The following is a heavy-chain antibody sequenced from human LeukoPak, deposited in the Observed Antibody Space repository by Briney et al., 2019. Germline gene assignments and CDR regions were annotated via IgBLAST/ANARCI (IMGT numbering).Heavy chain of an antibody. Sequence: GGSLRLSCAASGFTFSSYSMNWVRQAPGKGLEWVSSISSSSSYIYYADSVKGRFTISRVNAKNSLYLQMNSLRAEDTAVYYCARVGYYDSSGYDDDFDYWGQGTLVTVSS. CDR2: ISSSSSYI. CDR1: GFTFSSYS. CDR3: ARVGYYDSSGYDDDFDY. J-gene: IGHJ4*02. D-gene: IGHD3-22*01. V-gene: IGHV3-21*01.